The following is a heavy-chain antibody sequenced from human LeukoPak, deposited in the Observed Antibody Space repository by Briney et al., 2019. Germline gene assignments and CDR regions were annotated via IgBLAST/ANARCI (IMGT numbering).Heavy chain of an antibody. D-gene: IGHD6-13*01. CDR2: IKQDGGGK. Sequence: GGSLILSCAVSGFTFSSHWMNWVRQAPGKGLEWVASIKQDGGGKSYVDSVKGRFTISRDNAKNSLYLQMSSLRVEDTAIYYCARDGTAAGLYFDLWGQGTLVTVSS. J-gene: IGHJ4*03. CDR1: GFTFSSHW. CDR3: ARDGTAAGLYFDL. V-gene: IGHV3-7*01.